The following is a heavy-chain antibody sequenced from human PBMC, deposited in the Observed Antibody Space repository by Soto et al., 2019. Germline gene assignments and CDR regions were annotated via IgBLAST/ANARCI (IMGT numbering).Heavy chain of an antibody. CDR2: IIPIFGTA. CDR3: ARTDDFELDHLNFQH. Sequence: GASVKVSCKASGGTFSSYAISWVRQAPGQGLEWMGGIIPIFGTANYAQKFQGRVTITADESTSTAYMELGSLRSEDTAVYYCARTDDFELDHLNFQHWGQGTLVTVSS. CDR1: GGTFSSYA. J-gene: IGHJ1*01. D-gene: IGHD3-3*01. V-gene: IGHV1-69*13.